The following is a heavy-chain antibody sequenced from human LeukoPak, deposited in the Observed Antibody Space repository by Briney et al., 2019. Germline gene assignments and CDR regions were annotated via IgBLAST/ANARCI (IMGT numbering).Heavy chain of an antibody. J-gene: IGHJ4*02. V-gene: IGHV4-39*01. CDR1: GGSISSSSYY. D-gene: IGHD3-22*01. CDR2: IYYSGSI. Sequence: SETLSLTCTVSGGSISSSSYYWGWLRQPPGKGLEWIGRIYYSGSIYYNPSLKSRVTISADSAKNQFSLKLSSVTAADTAVYYCARLHSGSIDCWGQGTLVTVSS. CDR3: ARLHSGSIDC.